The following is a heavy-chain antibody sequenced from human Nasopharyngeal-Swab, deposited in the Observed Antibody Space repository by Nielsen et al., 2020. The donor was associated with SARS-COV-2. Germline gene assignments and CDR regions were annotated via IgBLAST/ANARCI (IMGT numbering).Heavy chain of an antibody. D-gene: IGHD5-24*01. Sequence: ASVKVSCKVSGYTLTELSMHWVRQAPGKGLEWMGGFDPEDGETIYAQKFQGRVTITADKSTSTAYMELSSLRSEDTAVYYCARGGHGWRDGYNTEYFQHWGQGTLVTVSS. CDR1: GYTLTELS. J-gene: IGHJ1*01. CDR3: ARGGHGWRDGYNTEYFQH. CDR2: FDPEDGET. V-gene: IGHV1-24*01.